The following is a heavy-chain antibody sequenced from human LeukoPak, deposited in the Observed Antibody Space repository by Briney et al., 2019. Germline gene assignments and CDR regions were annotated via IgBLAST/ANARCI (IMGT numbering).Heavy chain of an antibody. CDR3: AAPIPFSNSYYYYYYMDV. V-gene: IGHV3-48*03. CDR2: ISSSGSTI. J-gene: IGHJ6*03. CDR1: GFTFSSYE. Sequence: PGGSLRLSCAASGFTFSSYEMNWVRQAPGKGLEWVSYISSSGSTIYYADSVKGRFTISRDNAKNSLYLQMNSLRAEDTAVYYCAAPIPFSNSYYYYYYMDVWGKGTTVTVSS.